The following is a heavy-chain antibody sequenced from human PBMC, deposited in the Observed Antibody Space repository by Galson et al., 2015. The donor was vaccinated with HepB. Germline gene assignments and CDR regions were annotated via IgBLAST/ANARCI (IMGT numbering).Heavy chain of an antibody. CDR1: GFTLSSYS. J-gene: IGHJ4*02. V-gene: IGHV3-21*01. Sequence: SLRLSCAASGFTLSSYSMNWVRQAPGKGLEWVSSISSSSSYIYYADSVKGRFAISRDNAKNSLYLQMNSLRAEDTAVYYCARGSGDYYDSSGWGFDYWGQGTLVTVSS. CDR2: ISSSSSYI. CDR3: ARGSGDYYDSSGWGFDY. D-gene: IGHD3-22*01.